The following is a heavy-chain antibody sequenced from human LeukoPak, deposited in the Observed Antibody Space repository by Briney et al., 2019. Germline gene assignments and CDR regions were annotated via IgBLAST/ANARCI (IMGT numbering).Heavy chain of an antibody. D-gene: IGHD3-10*01. Sequence: PGGSLRLSCAASGFSFSGYAMSWVRQAPGKGLEWVSSISGSGGSTHHADSVKGRFTISRDNSKNTLYLQMDSLRVEDTAVYHCAKLTTFYYGSGSYSRFDYWGQGTLVTVSS. CDR1: GFSFSGYA. CDR2: ISGSGGST. J-gene: IGHJ4*02. CDR3: AKLTTFYYGSGSYSRFDY. V-gene: IGHV3-23*01.